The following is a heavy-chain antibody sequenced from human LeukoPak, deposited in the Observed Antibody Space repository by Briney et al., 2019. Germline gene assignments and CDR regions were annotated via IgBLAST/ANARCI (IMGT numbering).Heavy chain of an antibody. CDR1: GGSISSYY. Sequence: PSETLSLTCTVSGGSISSYYWSWIRQPPGKGLEWIGYIYYSGGTNYNPSLKSRVTISVDTSKNQFSLKLSSVTAADTAVYHCARDPLFDFWGQGTLVTVSS. CDR3: ARDPLFDF. J-gene: IGHJ4*02. V-gene: IGHV4-59*01. CDR2: IYYSGGT.